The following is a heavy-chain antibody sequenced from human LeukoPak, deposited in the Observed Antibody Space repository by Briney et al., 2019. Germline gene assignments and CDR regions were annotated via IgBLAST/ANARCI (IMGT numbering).Heavy chain of an antibody. CDR3: ARVVTPRVSGFDP. V-gene: IGHV1-8*01. CDR2: MNPNRGNT. J-gene: IGHJ5*02. D-gene: IGHD4-23*01. Sequence: ASVKVSCKASGYTFTSYDINWVRQATGQGLEWMGWMNPNRGNTGYAQKFQGRVTMTRNTSISTAYMELSSLRSEDTAVYYCARVVTPRVSGFDPWGQGTLVTVSS. CDR1: GYTFTSYD.